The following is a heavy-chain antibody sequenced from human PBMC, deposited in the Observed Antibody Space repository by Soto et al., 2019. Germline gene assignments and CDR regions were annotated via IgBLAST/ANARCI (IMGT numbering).Heavy chain of an antibody. V-gene: IGHV3-23*01. Sequence: PGGSLRLSCKASGFTLRNYAMTWVRQAPGKGLEWVSLISANDVGTYYAESVKTRFTISTDQSRNTVYLQMDSLRADDTAIYYCAKAKNDYNWDNRPPFDYWGQGTLVTVSS. D-gene: IGHD1-20*01. CDR2: ISANDVGT. CDR3: AKAKNDYNWDNRPPFDY. J-gene: IGHJ4*02. CDR1: GFTLRNYA.